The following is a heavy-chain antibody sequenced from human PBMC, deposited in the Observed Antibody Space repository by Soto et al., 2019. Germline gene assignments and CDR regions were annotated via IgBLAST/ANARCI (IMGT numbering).Heavy chain of an antibody. D-gene: IGHD1-1*01. CDR3: AREYTQLLAHFDY. J-gene: IGHJ4*02. CDR2: ISYDGSNK. Sequence: GGSLRLSCAASGFTFSSYAMHWVRQAPGKGLEWVAVISYDGSNKYYADSVKGRSTISRDNSKNTLYLQMNSLRAEDTAVYYCAREYTQLLAHFDYWGQGTLVTVS. V-gene: IGHV3-30-3*01. CDR1: GFTFSSYA.